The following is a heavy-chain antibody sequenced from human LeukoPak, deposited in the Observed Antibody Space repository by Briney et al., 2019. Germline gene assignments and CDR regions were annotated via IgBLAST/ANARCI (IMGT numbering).Heavy chain of an antibody. J-gene: IGHJ4*02. CDR1: GGSISSGGYY. Sequence: SQTLSLTCTVSGGSISSGGYYWSWIRQHPGKGLEWIGYIYYSGSTYYNPSLKSRVTISVVTSKNQFSLKLSSVTAADTAVYYCARGVYSYGHFDYWGQGTLVAVSS. CDR3: ARGVYSYGHFDY. CDR2: IYYSGST. D-gene: IGHD5-18*01. V-gene: IGHV4-31*03.